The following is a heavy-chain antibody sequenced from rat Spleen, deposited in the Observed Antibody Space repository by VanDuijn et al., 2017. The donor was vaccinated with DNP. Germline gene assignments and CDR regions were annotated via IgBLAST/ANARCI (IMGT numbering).Heavy chain of an antibody. CDR2: INYSGST. J-gene: IGHJ4*01. CDR3: AREGLPGYNSYAMDA. V-gene: IGHV3-1*01. D-gene: IGHD1-4*01. CDR1: GYSITSNY. Sequence: EVQLQESGPGLVKPSQSLSLTCSVTGYSITSNYWGWIRKFPGNKMEWIGHINYSGSTSYHPSLRSRISITRDTSKNQFFLQLNSVTTEDTATYYCAREGLPGYNSYAMDAWGQGTSVTVSS.